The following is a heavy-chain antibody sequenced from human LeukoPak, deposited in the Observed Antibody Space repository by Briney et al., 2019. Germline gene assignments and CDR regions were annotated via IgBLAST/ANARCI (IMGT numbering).Heavy chain of an antibody. Sequence: ASVKVSCKTSGYTFTSHGISWVRQAPGQGLEWMGWISAFNGETHYAQNLQGRVTMTTDTSTSTAYMELRSLRSDDTAVYYCARGPSNTSGRYTYFDYWGQGTLVTVSS. D-gene: IGHD3-16*02. J-gene: IGHJ4*02. V-gene: IGHV1-18*01. CDR2: ISAFNGET. CDR3: ARGPSNTSGRYTYFDY. CDR1: GYTFTSHG.